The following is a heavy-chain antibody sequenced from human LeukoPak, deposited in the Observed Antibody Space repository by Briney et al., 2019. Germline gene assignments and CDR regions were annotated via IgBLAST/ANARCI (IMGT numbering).Heavy chain of an antibody. Sequence: ASVKVSCKASGYTFTGYYMHWVRQAPGQGLEWMGWINPNSGGTNYAQKFQGRVTMTRDASISTAYMELSRLRSDDTAVYYCARERGEDIVVVPAAQIDAFDIWGQGTMVTVSS. D-gene: IGHD2-2*01. V-gene: IGHV1-2*02. J-gene: IGHJ3*02. CDR2: INPNSGGT. CDR3: ARERGEDIVVVPAAQIDAFDI. CDR1: GYTFTGYY.